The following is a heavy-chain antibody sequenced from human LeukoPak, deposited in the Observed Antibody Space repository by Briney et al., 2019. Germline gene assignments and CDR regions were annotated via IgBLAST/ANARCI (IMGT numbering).Heavy chain of an antibody. CDR1: GYTFIGYY. J-gene: IGHJ6*02. CDR3: ARSFPPAAQGSPYSYYDMDV. Sequence: ASVKVSCKASGYTFIGYYIHWVRQPHGQGLEWMGCIIPHSGGTKFAQKFQGRVTVTRDTSINTAYMEVSRLRSDATAVYYCARSFPPAAQGSPYSYYDMDVWGQGTTVTVSS. D-gene: IGHD2-15*01. CDR2: IIPHSGGT. V-gene: IGHV1-2*02.